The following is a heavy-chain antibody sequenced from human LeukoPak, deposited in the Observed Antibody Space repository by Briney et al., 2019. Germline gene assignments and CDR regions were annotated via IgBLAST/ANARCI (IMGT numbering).Heavy chain of an antibody. Sequence: ASVKVSCKASGYTFTSYGIGWVRQAPGQGLEWMGWINAYNGNTNYAQKLQGRVTMTTDTSTSTAYMELRSLRSDDTAVYYCARGVFVVVVAATVDAFDIWGQGTMVTVSS. D-gene: IGHD2-15*01. CDR2: INAYNGNT. V-gene: IGHV1-18*01. J-gene: IGHJ3*02. CDR1: GYTFTSYG. CDR3: ARGVFVVVVAATVDAFDI.